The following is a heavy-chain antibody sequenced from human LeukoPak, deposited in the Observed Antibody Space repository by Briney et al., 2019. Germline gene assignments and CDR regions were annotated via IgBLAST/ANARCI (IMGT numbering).Heavy chain of an antibody. CDR1: DGSISGYY. Sequence: SETLSLTCTVSDGSISGYYWSWIRRPPGKGLEWIGYVHYSGSTNYNPSLKSRITILVDTSKNQSSLRLSSVTAADTAVYYCARVRGNYFPDYWGQGTLVTVSS. D-gene: IGHD4-11*01. CDR3: ARVRGNYFPDY. J-gene: IGHJ4*02. CDR2: VHYSGST. V-gene: IGHV4-59*01.